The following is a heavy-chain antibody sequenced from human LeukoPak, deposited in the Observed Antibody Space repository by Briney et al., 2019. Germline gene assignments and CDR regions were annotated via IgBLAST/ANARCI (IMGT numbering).Heavy chain of an antibody. J-gene: IGHJ6*02. CDR1: GFTFDDYS. Sequence: GASLRLSCAASGFTFDDYSMSWVRQAPGKGLEWVSYITSGSSSIYYADTVRGRFTISRDNAKNSLYLQMNSLRAEDTAEYYCARDGKWEFGYKYYGMDVWGQGTTVTVSS. V-gene: IGHV3-48*04. CDR2: ITSGSSSI. CDR3: ARDGKWEFGYKYYGMDV. D-gene: IGHD1-26*01.